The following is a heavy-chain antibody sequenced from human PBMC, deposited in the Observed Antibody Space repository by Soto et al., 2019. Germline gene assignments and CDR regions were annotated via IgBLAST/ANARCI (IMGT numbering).Heavy chain of an antibody. V-gene: IGHV3-23*01. CDR1: GFTFSNCA. D-gene: IGHD1-26*01. Sequence: EVQLLESGGGVVQPGGSLRLSCAASGFTFSNCAMKWVRQAPGKGLEWVSDISRAGSNIYYADSVKGRFTISRDNSKSSRYRRRKCLKAVDAAVYYGAGDMGGAWEPNDCRGKGALVTVSS. J-gene: IGHJ4*02. CDR3: AGDMGGAWEPNDC. CDR2: ISRAGSNI.